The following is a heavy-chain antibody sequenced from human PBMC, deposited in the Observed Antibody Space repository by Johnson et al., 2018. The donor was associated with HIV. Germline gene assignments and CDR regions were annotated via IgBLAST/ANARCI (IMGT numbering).Heavy chain of an antibody. V-gene: IGHV3-30*03. D-gene: IGHD6-6*01. Sequence: QVQLVESGGGVVQPGRSLRLSCAASGFTFSSYGMHWVRQAPGKGLEWVAVISYDGSNKYYADSVKGRFTISRDNAKNSLYLQMNSLRAEDTAVYYCARDLGPSSIAARLIWGQGTMVTVSS. J-gene: IGHJ3*02. CDR2: ISYDGSNK. CDR1: GFTFSSYG. CDR3: ARDLGPSSIAARLI.